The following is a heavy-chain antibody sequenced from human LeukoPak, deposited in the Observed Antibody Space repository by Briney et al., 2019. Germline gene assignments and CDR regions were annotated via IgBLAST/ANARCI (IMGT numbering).Heavy chain of an antibody. V-gene: IGHV4-30-4*01. D-gene: IGHD6-13*01. CDR1: GGSISSGDYY. Sequence: SETLSLTCTVSGGSISSGDYYWSWIRQPPGKGLEWIGYIYYSGSTYYNPSLKSRVTISVDTSKNQLSLKLSSVTAADTAVYYCARTDRGSIAAAFDYWGQGTLVTVSS. CDR2: IYYSGST. J-gene: IGHJ4*02. CDR3: ARTDRGSIAAAFDY.